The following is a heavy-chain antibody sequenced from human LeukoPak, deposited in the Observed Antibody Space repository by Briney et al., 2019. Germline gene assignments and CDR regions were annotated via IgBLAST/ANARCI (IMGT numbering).Heavy chain of an antibody. V-gene: IGHV3-30-3*01. D-gene: IGHD6-19*01. Sequence: PGGSLRLSCAASGFTFSSYAMHWVRQAPGKGLEWVAIISYDGSNKYYADSVKGRFTISRDNSKNTVYLQMNSLRAEDTAVYYCARDRTVITVAGTVDYWGQGTLVTVSS. CDR3: ARDRTVITVAGTVDY. CDR2: ISYDGSNK. CDR1: GFTFSSYA. J-gene: IGHJ4*02.